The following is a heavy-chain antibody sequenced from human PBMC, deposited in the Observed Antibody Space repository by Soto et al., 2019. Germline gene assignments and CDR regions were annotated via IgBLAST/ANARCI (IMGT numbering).Heavy chain of an antibody. J-gene: IGHJ4*02. Sequence: PGGSLRLSCAASGFTFSSYAMHWVRQAPGKGLEWVAVISYDGSNKYYADSVKGRFTISRDNSKNTLYLQMNSLRAEDTAVYYCARDFGLLTAWNPFVYWGQGRLVTVPS. V-gene: IGHV3-30-3*01. CDR2: ISYDGSNK. CDR3: ARDFGLLTAWNPFVY. CDR1: GFTFSSYA. D-gene: IGHD1-1*01.